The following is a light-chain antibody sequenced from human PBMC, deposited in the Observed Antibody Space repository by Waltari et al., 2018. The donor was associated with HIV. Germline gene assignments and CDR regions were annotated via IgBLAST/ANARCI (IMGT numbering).Light chain of an antibody. CDR3: QQYGSSPRT. CDR2: DAY. CDR1: QTVGNNY. J-gene: IGKJ1*01. Sequence: DIVLTQSPGTLSLSPGERASLSCRASQTVGNNYVAWFQQKPGQAPRLLIYDAYMRATGIPDRFSGSGSGTDFTLTISSLEPEDFAVYYCQQYGSSPRTFGQGTKVEIK. V-gene: IGKV3-20*01.